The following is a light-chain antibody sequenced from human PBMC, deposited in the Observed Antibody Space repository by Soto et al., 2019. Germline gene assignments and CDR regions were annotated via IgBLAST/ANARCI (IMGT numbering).Light chain of an antibody. Sequence: QSALTQPPSVSGSPGQSVTISCTGTSSDVGAYNFVSWYQQYTGKAPKLIIFDVSARPSGVPDRFSGSKSGNTASLTISGLQADDEADYYCCSYAGTYSPVLGGGTKLTVL. J-gene: IGLJ2*01. CDR1: SSDVGAYNF. CDR2: DVS. CDR3: CSYAGTYSPV. V-gene: IGLV2-11*01.